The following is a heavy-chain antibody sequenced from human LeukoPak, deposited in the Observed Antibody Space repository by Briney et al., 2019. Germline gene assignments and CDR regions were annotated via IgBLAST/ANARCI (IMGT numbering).Heavy chain of an antibody. CDR2: ISYDGSNK. CDR3: AKRSDSGHAFDI. V-gene: IGHV3-30*18. D-gene: IGHD6-25*01. Sequence: PGRSLRLSCAASGFTFSSYGMHWVRQAAGKGLEWVAVISYDGSNKYYADSVKGRFTISRDNSKNTLYLQMNSLRAEDTAVYYCAKRSDSGHAFDIWGQGTMVTVSS. CDR1: GFTFSSYG. J-gene: IGHJ3*02.